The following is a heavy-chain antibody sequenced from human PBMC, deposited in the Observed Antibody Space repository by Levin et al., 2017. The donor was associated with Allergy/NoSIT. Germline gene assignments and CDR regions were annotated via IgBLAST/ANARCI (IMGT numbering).Heavy chain of an antibody. V-gene: IGHV3-48*01. CDR3: ARGSYCSGGSCRPIRSPNDY. CDR2: ISSSSSTI. D-gene: IGHD2-15*01. J-gene: IGHJ4*02. CDR1: GFTFSSYS. Sequence: GGSLRLSCAASGFTFSSYSMNWVRQAPGKGLEWVSYISSSSSTIYYADSVKGRFTISRDNAKNSLYLQMYSLRAEDTAVYYCARGSYCSGGSCRPIRSPNDYWGQGTLVTVSS.